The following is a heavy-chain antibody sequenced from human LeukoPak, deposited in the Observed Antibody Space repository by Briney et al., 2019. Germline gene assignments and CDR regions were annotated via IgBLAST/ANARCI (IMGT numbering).Heavy chain of an antibody. J-gene: IGHJ3*02. V-gene: IGHV1-8*01. CDR2: MNPNSGNT. Sequence: ASVKVSCKASGYTFTSYDINWVRQATGQGLEWMGWMNPNSGNTGSAQKFQGRVTMTRSTSISTAYMELSSLRSEDTAVYYCATASTVTTERGSVVRAFDIWGQGTMVTVSS. CDR1: GYTFTSYD. D-gene: IGHD4-17*01. CDR3: ATASTVTTERGSVVRAFDI.